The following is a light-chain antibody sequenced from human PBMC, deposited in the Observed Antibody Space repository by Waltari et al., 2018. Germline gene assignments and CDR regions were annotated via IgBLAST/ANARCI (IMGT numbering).Light chain of an antibody. Sequence: SYELTQPLSVSVALGQTAKITCGGNNIGTKNVHWYQQKPGQAPVVVIYRDNTRPSGIPERFSGSNSGNTATLTISRAQAGDEADYYCQVWDSSSDVVFGTGTKVTVL. CDR1: NIGTKN. V-gene: IGLV3-9*01. CDR2: RDN. J-gene: IGLJ1*01. CDR3: QVWDSSSDVV.